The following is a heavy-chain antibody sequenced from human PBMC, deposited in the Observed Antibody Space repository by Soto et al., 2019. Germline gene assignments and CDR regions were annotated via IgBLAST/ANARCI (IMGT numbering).Heavy chain of an antibody. CDR3: AREETAWPLAYGLDV. D-gene: IGHD2-21*02. V-gene: IGHV3-21*01. Sequence: PGGSLRLSCEASGFSFSTYSMHLVRQAPGEGLEWVSSIGRRSDIYYADSVKGRFTISRDNAKNSVSLQMNSLRDEDTAVYYCAREETAWPLAYGLDVWGQGTTVTVSS. CDR1: GFSFSTYS. J-gene: IGHJ6*02. CDR2: IGRRSDI.